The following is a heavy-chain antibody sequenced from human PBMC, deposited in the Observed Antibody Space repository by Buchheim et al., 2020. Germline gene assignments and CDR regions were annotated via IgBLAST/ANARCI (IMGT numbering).Heavy chain of an antibody. CDR3: ARAGVVVAATREVTKFDY. V-gene: IGHV1-46*01. Sequence: QVQLVQSGAEVKKPGASVKVSCKASGYTFTSYYMHWVRQAPGQGLEWMGIINPSGGSTSYAQKFQGRVTMTRDTSTSTVYMELSSLRSEDTAVYYCARAGVVVAATREVTKFDYWGQGTL. D-gene: IGHD2-15*01. CDR2: INPSGGST. CDR1: GYTFTSYY. J-gene: IGHJ4*02.